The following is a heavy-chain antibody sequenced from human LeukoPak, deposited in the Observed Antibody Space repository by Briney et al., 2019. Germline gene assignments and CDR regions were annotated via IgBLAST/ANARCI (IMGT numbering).Heavy chain of an antibody. CDR2: IYYSGST. Sequence: ETLSLTCTVSGGSFSSYYWTWIRQPPGKGLEWIGYIYYSGSTNYNPSLKSRVTISVDTSKNQFSLKLSSVTAADTAVYYCARAVVVIPNWFGPWGQGTLVTVSS. D-gene: IGHD3-22*01. J-gene: IGHJ5*02. CDR1: GGSFSSYY. V-gene: IGHV4-59*01. CDR3: ARAVVVIPNWFGP.